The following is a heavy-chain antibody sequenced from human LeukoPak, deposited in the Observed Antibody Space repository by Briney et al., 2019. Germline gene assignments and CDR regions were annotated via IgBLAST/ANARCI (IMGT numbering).Heavy chain of an antibody. D-gene: IGHD1-14*01. CDR1: GFTFSSYS. V-gene: IGHV3-21*01. J-gene: IGHJ6*02. Sequence: GGSLRLSCAASGFTFSSYSMNWVLQAPGKGLEWVSSISSSSSYIYYADSVKGRFTISRDNAKNSLYLQMNGLRAEDTAVYYCARDIISPYYYYGMDVWGQGTTVTVSS. CDR3: ARDIISPYYYYGMDV. CDR2: ISSSSSYI.